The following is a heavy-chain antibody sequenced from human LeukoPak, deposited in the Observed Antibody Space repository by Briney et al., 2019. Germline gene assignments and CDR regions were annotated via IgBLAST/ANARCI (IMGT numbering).Heavy chain of an antibody. CDR1: GFTFSRYW. J-gene: IGHJ4*02. V-gene: IGHV3-7*01. CDR3: ARESFAARWD. Sequence: GGFLRLSCEASGFTFSRYWMSWVRQAPGKGLEWVANIKQDGSQKSYVDSVKGRFTISRDNANNLLYLQMNSLRAEDTAVYYCARESFAARWDWGQGTLVTVSS. CDR2: IKQDGSQK. D-gene: IGHD6-6*01.